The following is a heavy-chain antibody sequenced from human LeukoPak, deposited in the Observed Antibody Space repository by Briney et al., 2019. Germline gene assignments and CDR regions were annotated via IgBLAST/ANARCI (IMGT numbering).Heavy chain of an antibody. CDR3: AKDEGVGSWGNTWGLIY. CDR1: GLTFSSYA. V-gene: IGHV3-33*06. CDR2: IWYNGSKK. J-gene: IGHJ4*02. Sequence: GGSLRLSCAMSGLTFSSYAMYWVRQAPGKGLEWVAVIWYNGSKKYYADSVKRRFTISRDNYKNTLDLQMNSLRVEDTAVYYCAKDEGVGSWGNTWGLIYWGQGSLVTVSS. D-gene: IGHD6-6*01.